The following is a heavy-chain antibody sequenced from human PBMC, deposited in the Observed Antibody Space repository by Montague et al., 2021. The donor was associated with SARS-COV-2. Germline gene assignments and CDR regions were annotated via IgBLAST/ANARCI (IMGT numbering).Heavy chain of an antibody. CDR2: INHSGST. CDR1: GGSFSGYY. D-gene: IGHD6-13*01. V-gene: IGHV4-34*01. Sequence: ETLSLACAVYGGSFSGYYWSWIRQPPGKGLEWIGEINHSGSTNYNPSLKSRVTISVDTSKNQFSLKLSSVTAADTAVYYCVKGRYSSSWYGERRNWFDPWGQGTLVTVSS. J-gene: IGHJ5*02. CDR3: VKGRYSSSWYGERRNWFDP.